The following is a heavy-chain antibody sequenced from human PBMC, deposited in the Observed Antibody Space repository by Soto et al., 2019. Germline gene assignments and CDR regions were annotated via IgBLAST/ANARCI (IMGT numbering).Heavy chain of an antibody. J-gene: IGHJ4*02. CDR2: IYYSGST. Sequence: SETLSLTCTVSGGSISSGGYYWSWIRQHPGKGLEWIGYIYYSGSTYYNPSLKSRVTISVDTSKNQFSLKLSSVTAAGTAVYYCARGFTMVRIDYWGQGTLVTVSS. V-gene: IGHV4-31*03. D-gene: IGHD3-10*01. CDR1: GGSISSGGYY. CDR3: ARGFTMVRIDY.